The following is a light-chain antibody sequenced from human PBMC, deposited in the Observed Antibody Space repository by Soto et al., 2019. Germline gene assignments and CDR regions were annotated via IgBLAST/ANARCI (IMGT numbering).Light chain of an antibody. CDR3: QQYGSSPRT. J-gene: IGKJ1*01. Sequence: EIVLTQSPATLSLSPGERATLSCRASQSIGLAIAWYQHKPGQAPRLLIYGASNRATGIPDKFNGSGSGTDFTLTISRLEPEDFAMYYCQQYGSSPRTFGQGTKVDI. CDR2: GAS. V-gene: IGKV3-20*01. CDR1: QSIGLA.